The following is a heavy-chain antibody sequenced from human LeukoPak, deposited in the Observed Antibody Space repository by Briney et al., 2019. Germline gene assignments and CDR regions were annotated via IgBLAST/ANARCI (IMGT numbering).Heavy chain of an antibody. CDR2: INHSGST. CDR3: ATEPGYCSGGRCYGGWFDP. CDR1: GGSFSGYY. D-gene: IGHD2-15*01. J-gene: IGHJ5*02. V-gene: IGHV4-34*01. Sequence: SETLSLTCAVYGGSFSGYYWSWIRQAPGKGLEWIGEINHSGSTNYNPSLKSRVTISVDTSKNHFSLKLNSVTAADTAVYYCATEPGYCSGGRCYGGWFDPWGQGTLVTVSS.